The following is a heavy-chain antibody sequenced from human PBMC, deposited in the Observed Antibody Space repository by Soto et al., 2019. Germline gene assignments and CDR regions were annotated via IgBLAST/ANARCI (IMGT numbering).Heavy chain of an antibody. V-gene: IGHV4-59*08. CDR3: ARHYDS. Sequence: PSETLSPTCTVSGGSISSYYWSWIRQPPGKGLEWIGYIYYIGSTNYNPSLKSRVTISVDTSKTQFSRKLSSVTAADTAVYYCARHYDSWGQGTLVTVSS. J-gene: IGHJ4*02. CDR2: IYYIGST. CDR1: GGSISSYY.